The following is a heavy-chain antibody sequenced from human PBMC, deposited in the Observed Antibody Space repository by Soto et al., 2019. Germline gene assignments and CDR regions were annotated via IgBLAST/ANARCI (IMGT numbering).Heavy chain of an antibody. CDR1: GGTFSSYT. CDR3: ARDGVTTYAFDI. V-gene: IGHV1-69*08. CDR2: IIPILGIA. J-gene: IGHJ3*02. D-gene: IGHD4-17*01. Sequence: QVQLVQSGAEVKKPGSSVKVSCKASGGTFSSYTISWVRQAPGQGLEWMGRIIPILGIANYAQKFQGRVTITADQSTSTAYMELSSLRSEDTAVYYCARDGVTTYAFDIWGQGTMVTVSS.